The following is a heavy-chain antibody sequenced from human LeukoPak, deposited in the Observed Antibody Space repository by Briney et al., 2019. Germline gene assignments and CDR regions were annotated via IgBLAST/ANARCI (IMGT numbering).Heavy chain of an antibody. CDR3: AQYGSGSYSPYDY. D-gene: IGHD3-10*01. CDR1: GGSISSYY. J-gene: IGHJ4*02. CDR2: IYYSGST. V-gene: IGHV4-59*12. Sequence: PSETLSLTCTVSGGSISSYYWSWIRQPPGKGLEWIGYIYYSGSTNYNPSLKSRVTISVDTSKNQFSLKLSSVTAADTAVYYCAQYGSGSYSPYDYWGQGTLVTVSS.